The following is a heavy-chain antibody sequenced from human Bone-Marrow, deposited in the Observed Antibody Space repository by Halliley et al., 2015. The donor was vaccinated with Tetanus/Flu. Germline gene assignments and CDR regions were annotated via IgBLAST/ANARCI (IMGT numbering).Heavy chain of an antibody. D-gene: IGHD3-10*01. J-gene: IGHJ1*01. V-gene: IGHV3-23*01. CDR3: AKGAERMVRGGHLAH. CDR2: ISASGGGT. CDR1: GITFNKYA. Sequence: SLRLSCVASGITFNKYAMNWVRQAPGKGPEWVSGISASGGGTYYADSVKGRFTISRDNSKNTLYLQINTLGVEDTATYRCAKGAERMVRGGHLAHWGQGALVTVSS.